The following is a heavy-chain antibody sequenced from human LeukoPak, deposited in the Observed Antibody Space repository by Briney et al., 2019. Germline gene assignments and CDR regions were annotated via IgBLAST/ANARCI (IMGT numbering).Heavy chain of an antibody. D-gene: IGHD3-22*01. J-gene: IGHJ4*02. CDR1: GFTFDDYG. V-gene: IGHV3-20*04. CDR3: VRDWGYDSSGYWQKYFDT. Sequence: GGSLRLSCAASGFTFDDYGMSWVRQAPGKGLEWVSGINWNGGSTGYADSVKGRFTISRDNAKNSLYLQMNSLRAEDTAVYYCVRDWGYDSSGYWQKYFDTWGQGTLVTVSS. CDR2: INWNGGST.